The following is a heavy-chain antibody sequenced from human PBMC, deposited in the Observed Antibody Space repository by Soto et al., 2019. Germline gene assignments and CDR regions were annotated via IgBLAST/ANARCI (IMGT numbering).Heavy chain of an antibody. CDR3: ARYCSGGSCYSFDAFDI. J-gene: IGHJ3*02. CDR1: GFTFSSYA. V-gene: IGHV3-30-3*01. D-gene: IGHD2-15*01. Sequence: GGSLRLSCAASGFTFSSYAMHWVRQAPGKGLEWVAVISYDGSNKYYVDSVKGRFTISRDNSKNMLYLQMNSLRAEDTAVYYCARYCSGGSCYSFDAFDIWGQGTMVTVSS. CDR2: ISYDGSNK.